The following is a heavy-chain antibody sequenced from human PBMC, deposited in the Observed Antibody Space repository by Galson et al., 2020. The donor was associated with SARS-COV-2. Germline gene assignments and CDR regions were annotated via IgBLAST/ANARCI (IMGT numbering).Heavy chain of an antibody. V-gene: IGHV4-59*01. CDR2: IYSSGST. J-gene: IGHJ3*02. CDR1: GGSISSYY. Sequence: ASETLSLTCTVSGGSISSYYWSWIRQPPGKGLEWIGYIYSSGSTNYNPSLKSRVTISVDTSKNQFSLKLSSVTAADTAVYYCARVGRVAAIRGHDAFDIWGQGTMVTVSS. D-gene: IGHD2-15*01. CDR3: ARVGRVAAIRGHDAFDI.